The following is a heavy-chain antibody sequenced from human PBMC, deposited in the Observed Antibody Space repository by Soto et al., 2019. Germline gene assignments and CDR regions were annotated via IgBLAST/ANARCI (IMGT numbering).Heavy chain of an antibody. V-gene: IGHV1-46*03. CDR2: INPSGGST. Sequence: ASVKVSCKASGYTFTSYYMHWVRQAPGQGLEWMGIINPSGGSTSYAQKFQGRVTMTRDTSTSTVYMELSSLRSEDTAVYYCARWLGDPVAAAGLYYFDYSGQGTLVTVSS. CDR1: GYTFTSYY. D-gene: IGHD6-13*01. J-gene: IGHJ4*02. CDR3: ARWLGDPVAAAGLYYFDY.